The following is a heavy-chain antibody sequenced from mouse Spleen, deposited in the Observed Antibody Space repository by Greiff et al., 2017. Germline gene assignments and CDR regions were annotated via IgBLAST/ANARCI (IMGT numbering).Heavy chain of an antibody. CDR3: ASYGSSYDFFAY. V-gene: IGHV1-4*01. CDR1: GYTFTSYT. J-gene: IGHJ3*01. CDR2: INPSSGYT. D-gene: IGHD1-1*01. Sequence: VKLVESGAELARPGASVKMSCKASGYTFTSYTMHWVKQRPGQGLEWIGYINPSSGYTNYNQKFKDKATLTADKSSSTAYMQLSSLTSEDSAVYYCASYGSSYDFFAYWGQGTLVTVSA.